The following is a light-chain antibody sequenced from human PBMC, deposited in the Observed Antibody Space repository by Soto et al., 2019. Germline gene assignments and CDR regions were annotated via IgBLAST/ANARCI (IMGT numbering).Light chain of an antibody. CDR1: QSISSW. CDR3: QQYNSYSPVT. V-gene: IGKV1-5*01. CDR2: DAS. Sequence: DIQMTQPPSTLSASVGDRVTITCRASQSISSWLAWYQQKPGKAPKLLIYDASSLESGVPSRFSGSGSGTEFTLTISSLQPDDFATYYCQQYNSYSPVTFGQGTKVEIK. J-gene: IGKJ1*01.